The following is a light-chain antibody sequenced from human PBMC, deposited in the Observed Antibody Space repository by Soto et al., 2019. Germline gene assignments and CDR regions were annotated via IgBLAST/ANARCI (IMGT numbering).Light chain of an antibody. CDR2: EVS. Sequence: QSVLTQPPSVSGSPGQSVTISCTGTSSDFGSYNRVSWYQQPPGTAPKLLIYEVSNRPSGVPDRFSGSKSGNTASLTISGLHAEDEADYYCSSFISSTAYVFGTGTKVTVL. CDR3: SSFISSTAYV. J-gene: IGLJ1*01. V-gene: IGLV2-18*02. CDR1: SSDFGSYNR.